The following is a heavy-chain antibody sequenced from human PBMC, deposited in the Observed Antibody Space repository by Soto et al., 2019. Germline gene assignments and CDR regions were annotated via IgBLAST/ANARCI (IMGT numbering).Heavy chain of an antibody. CDR2: IIPIFGTA. Sequence: QVQLVQSGAEVKKPGSSVKVSCKASGGTFSSYAISWVRQAPGQGLEWMGGIIPIFGTANYAQKFQGRVTITADESTSTAYMELSSLRSEDTAVYYCASSGEAPDPQYYYGMDVWGQGTTVTVSS. CDR1: GGTFSSYA. J-gene: IGHJ6*02. CDR3: ASSGEAPDPQYYYGMDV. V-gene: IGHV1-69*01. D-gene: IGHD1-26*01.